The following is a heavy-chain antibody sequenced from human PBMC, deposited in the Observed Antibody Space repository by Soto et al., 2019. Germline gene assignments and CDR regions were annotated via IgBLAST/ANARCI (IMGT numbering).Heavy chain of an antibody. Sequence: PSETLSLTCTVSGGSISSGCYYWSWIRQHPGKGLEWIGYIYYSGSTYYNPSLKSRVTISVDTSKNQFSLKLSSVTAADTAVYYCARDLAVRGVIGYYYYMDVWGKGTTVTVSS. J-gene: IGHJ6*03. V-gene: IGHV4-31*03. CDR1: GGSISSGCYY. CDR3: ARDLAVRGVIGYYYYMDV. CDR2: IYYSGST. D-gene: IGHD3-10*01.